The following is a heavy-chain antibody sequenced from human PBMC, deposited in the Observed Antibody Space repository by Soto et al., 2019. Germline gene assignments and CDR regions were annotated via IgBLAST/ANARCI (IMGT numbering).Heavy chain of an antibody. V-gene: IGHV4-34*01. D-gene: IGHD6-13*01. CDR1: GGSFSGYY. Sequence: SETLSLTCAVYGGSFSGYYWSWIRQPPGKGLEWIGEINHSGSTNYNPSLKSRVTISVDTSKNQFSLKLSSVTAADTAVYYCARISSSWYGYYWGQGTLVTVSS. CDR2: INHSGST. CDR3: ARISSSWYGYY. J-gene: IGHJ4*02.